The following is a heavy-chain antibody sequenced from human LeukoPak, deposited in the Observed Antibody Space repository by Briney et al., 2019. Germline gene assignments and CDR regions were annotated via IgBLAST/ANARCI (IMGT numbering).Heavy chain of an antibody. Sequence: GASVKVSCKASGYTFTSYYMHWVRQAPGQGLEWMGIINPSGGSTSYAQKFQGRVTMTRDTSTSTVYMELSSLRSEDTALYYCAKVLRPFTAMVTRGAFDIWGQGTMVTVSS. CDR2: INPSGGST. D-gene: IGHD5-18*01. CDR3: AKVLRPFTAMVTRGAFDI. V-gene: IGHV1-46*01. J-gene: IGHJ3*02. CDR1: GYTFTSYY.